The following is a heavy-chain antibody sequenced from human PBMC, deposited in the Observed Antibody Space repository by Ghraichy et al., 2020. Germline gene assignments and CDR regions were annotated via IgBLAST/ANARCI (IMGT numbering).Heavy chain of an antibody. CDR2: IGTAGDT. CDR3: AREYSSSWYYYGMDV. Sequence: GGSLRLSCAASGFTFSSYDMHWVRQATGKGLEWVSAIGTAGDTYYPGSVKGRFTISRENAKNSLYLQMNSLRAGDTAVYYCAREYSSSWYYYGMDVWGQGTTVTV. D-gene: IGHD6-13*01. V-gene: IGHV3-13*01. J-gene: IGHJ6*02. CDR1: GFTFSSYD.